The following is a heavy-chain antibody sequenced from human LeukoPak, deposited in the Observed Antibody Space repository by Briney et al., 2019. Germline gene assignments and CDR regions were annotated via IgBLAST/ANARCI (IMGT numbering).Heavy chain of an antibody. CDR2: IYYSGST. CDR3: AREVYYGSGSYYNWFDP. V-gene: IGHV4-59*01. D-gene: IGHD3-10*01. Sequence: PSETLSLTCTVSGDSISTYYWSWIRQPPGKGLEWIGYIYYSGSTNYNPSLKSRVTISVDTSKNQFSLKLSSVTAADTAVYYCAREVYYGSGSYYNWFDPWGQGTLVTVSS. J-gene: IGHJ5*02. CDR1: GDSISTYY.